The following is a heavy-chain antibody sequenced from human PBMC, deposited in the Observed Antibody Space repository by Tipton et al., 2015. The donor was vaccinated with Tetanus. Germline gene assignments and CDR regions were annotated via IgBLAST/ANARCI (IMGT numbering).Heavy chain of an antibody. CDR2: IWYDGSNK. CDR1: GFTFSNYG. CDR3: ARVIRRSMIGYGVFDS. D-gene: IGHD4-17*01. V-gene: IGHV3-33*01. Sequence: SLRLSCAASGFTFSNYGMHWVRQAPGKGLEWVAVIWYDGSNKYYADSVKGRFTISRDNSKNTLYLQMNSLRAEDTAVYYCARVIRRSMIGYGVFDSWGQGTLVAVSP. J-gene: IGHJ4*02.